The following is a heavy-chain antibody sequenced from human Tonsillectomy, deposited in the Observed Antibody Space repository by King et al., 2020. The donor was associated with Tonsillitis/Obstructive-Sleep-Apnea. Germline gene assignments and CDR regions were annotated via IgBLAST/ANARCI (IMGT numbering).Heavy chain of an antibody. Sequence: WVRQAPGKGLEWVAVISYDGDNKYYADSAKGRFTISRDNSKNKLYMHMSSLRAEETAVYYCAKDECAAVANYSFYGMDVGGQGPTVTVSS. CDR3: AKDECAAVANYSFYGMDV. J-gene: IGHJ6*02. CDR2: ISYDGDNK. V-gene: IGHV3-30*18. D-gene: IGHD6-19*01.